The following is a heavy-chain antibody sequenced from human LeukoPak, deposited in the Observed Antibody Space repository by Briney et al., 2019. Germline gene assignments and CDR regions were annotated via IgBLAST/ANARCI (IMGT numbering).Heavy chain of an antibody. CDR3: ARAGGYCGSTSCYSGYYYYFMDV. V-gene: IGHV1-24*01. D-gene: IGHD2-2*01. J-gene: IGHJ6*03. CDR2: FDPEDGET. CDR1: GYTLTELS. Sequence: GASVKVSCKVSGYTLTELSMHWVRQAPGKGLEWMGGFDPEDGETIYAQKFQGRVTMTEDTSTDTAYMELISLTSDDAAVYYCARAGGYCGSTSCYSGYYYYFMDVWGKGTTVTVFS.